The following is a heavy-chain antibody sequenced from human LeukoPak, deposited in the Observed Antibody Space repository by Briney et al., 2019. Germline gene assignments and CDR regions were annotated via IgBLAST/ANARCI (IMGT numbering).Heavy chain of an antibody. D-gene: IGHD6-6*01. V-gene: IGHV3-21*01. CDR2: ISSNNGYI. CDR3: ARDLGTRKSIAFAD. CDR1: GFSFSSYR. J-gene: IGHJ4*02. Sequence: SGGSLRLSCAASGFSFSSYRMNWVRQAPGKGLKWVASISSNNGYIYYADSVKGRFTISRDNGENSLHLQMNSLRAEDAAVYYCARDLGTRKSIAFADWGQGTLVTVSS.